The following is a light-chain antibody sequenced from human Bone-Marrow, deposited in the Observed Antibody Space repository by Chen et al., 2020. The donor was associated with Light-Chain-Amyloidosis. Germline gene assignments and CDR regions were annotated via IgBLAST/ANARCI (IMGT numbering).Light chain of an antibody. CDR2: AVS. V-gene: IGLV2-14*01. Sequence: QSALTQPASVSGSPGQSITISCTGTSGDVGTYNYVSWYQQHPGKAPKVMIYAVSKRPSGVSNRFSGSHSGNTASLTSSGLQAEDEADYYCSSFTSSSSYVFGTGTKVTVL. CDR3: SSFTSSSSYV. CDR1: SGDVGTYNY. J-gene: IGLJ1*01.